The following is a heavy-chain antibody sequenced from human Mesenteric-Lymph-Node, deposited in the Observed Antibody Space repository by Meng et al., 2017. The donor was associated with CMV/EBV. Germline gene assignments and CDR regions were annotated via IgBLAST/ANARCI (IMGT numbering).Heavy chain of an antibody. Sequence: SETLSLTCTVSGGSVSSGGYYWSWIRQPPGKGLEWIGYIYYIGSTNYNPSLKSRVTISLDTSENQFSLKLTSVTAADTAVYYCARAIHWGSYFDSWGQGTLVTVSS. CDR3: ARAIHWGSYFDS. CDR2: IYYIGST. D-gene: IGHD7-27*01. J-gene: IGHJ4*02. V-gene: IGHV4-61*08. CDR1: GGSVSSGGYY.